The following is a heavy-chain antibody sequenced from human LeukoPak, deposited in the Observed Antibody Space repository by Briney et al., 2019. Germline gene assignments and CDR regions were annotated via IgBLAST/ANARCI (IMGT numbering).Heavy chain of an antibody. CDR2: ISSNGGST. V-gene: IGHV3-64D*09. D-gene: IGHD2-2*01. CDR3: VKDPVWDCSSTSCYDDLLFDY. J-gene: IGHJ4*02. CDR1: GFTFSSYA. Sequence: GGSLRLSCSASGFTFSSYAMHWVRQAPGKGLEYVSAISSNGGSTYYADSVKGRFTISRDNSKNTLYLQMSSLRAEDTAVYYCVKDPVWDCSSTSCYDDLLFDYWGQGTLVTVSS.